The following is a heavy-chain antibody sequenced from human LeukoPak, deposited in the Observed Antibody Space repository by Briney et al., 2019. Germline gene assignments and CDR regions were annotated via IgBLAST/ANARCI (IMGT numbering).Heavy chain of an antibody. J-gene: IGHJ6*03. CDR3: ARGSQLVLRYYYYMDV. Sequence: SETLSLTCTVSGGSISSYYWSWIRQPAGKGLEWIGRIYTSGSTNYNPSLKSRVTMSVGTSKNQFSLKLSSVAAADTAVYYCARGSQLVLRYYYYMDVWGKGTTVTVSS. CDR2: IYTSGST. D-gene: IGHD6-13*01. V-gene: IGHV4-4*07. CDR1: GGSISSYY.